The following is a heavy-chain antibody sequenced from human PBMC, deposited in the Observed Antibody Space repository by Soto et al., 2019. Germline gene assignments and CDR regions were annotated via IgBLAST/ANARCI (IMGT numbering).Heavy chain of an antibody. CDR2: INPSGGST. Sequence: QVQLVQSGAEVKKPGASVKVSCKASGYTFTSYYMHWVRQAPGQGLEWRGIINPSGGSTSYAQKFPARGTMTRDTSKNTVYMELSSLRAEDTAVYYCARDSYCGGDCYFWDDWGQGTLVTVSS. V-gene: IGHV1-46*01. D-gene: IGHD2-21*02. J-gene: IGHJ4*02. CDR1: GYTFTSYY. CDR3: ARDSYCGGDCYFWDD.